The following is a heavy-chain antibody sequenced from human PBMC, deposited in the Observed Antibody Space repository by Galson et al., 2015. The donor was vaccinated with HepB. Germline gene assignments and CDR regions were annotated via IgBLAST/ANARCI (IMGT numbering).Heavy chain of an antibody. Sequence: LRLSCAASRFLFRNYAMSWVRQAPGKGLVWVSSINSDGSSTSYADSVKGRLTISRDNAKNTLYLQMNSLRAEDTAVYYCARGDDYGDYGDAFDIWGQGTMVTVSS. CDR3: ARGDDYGDYGDAFDI. V-gene: IGHV3-74*01. CDR1: RFLFRNYA. J-gene: IGHJ3*02. D-gene: IGHD4-17*01. CDR2: INSDGSST.